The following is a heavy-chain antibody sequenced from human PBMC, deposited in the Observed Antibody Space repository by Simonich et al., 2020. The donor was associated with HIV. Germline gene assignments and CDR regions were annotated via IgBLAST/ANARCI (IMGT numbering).Heavy chain of an antibody. V-gene: IGHV3-9*01. Sequence: EVQLVESGGGLVQPGRSLRLSCAASGFTFDDYAMHWGRQAPGKGLEWVSGISWNSGRLGYADSVKGRFTISRDNAKNSLYLQMNSLRAEDTALYYCAKDKGAYYGSGSPVYWGQGTLVTVSS. CDR1: GFTFDDYA. CDR3: AKDKGAYYGSGSPVY. CDR2: ISWNSGRL. D-gene: IGHD3-10*01. J-gene: IGHJ4*02.